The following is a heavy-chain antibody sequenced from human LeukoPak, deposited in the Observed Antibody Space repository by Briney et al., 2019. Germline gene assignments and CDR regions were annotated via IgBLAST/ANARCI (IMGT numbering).Heavy chain of an antibody. CDR1: GGTFSSYA. CDR2: IIPIFGTA. Sequence: ASVKVSCKASGGTFSSYAISWVRQAPGQGLEWMGGIIPIFGTANYAQKFQGRVSMTRDTSTSTVYMELSSLRSEDTAVYYCTRAYYYDSSGYLIDYWGQGTLVTVSS. CDR3: TRAYYYDSSGYLIDY. V-gene: IGHV1-69*05. D-gene: IGHD3-22*01. J-gene: IGHJ4*02.